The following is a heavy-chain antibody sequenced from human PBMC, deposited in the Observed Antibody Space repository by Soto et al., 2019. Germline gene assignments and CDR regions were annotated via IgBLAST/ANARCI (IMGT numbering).Heavy chain of an antibody. D-gene: IGHD3-3*01. CDR2: INPSGGST. CDR1: GYTFTSYY. Sequence: QVQLVQSGAEVKKPGASVKVSCKASGYTFTSYYMHWVRQAPGQGLEWMGIINPSGGSTSYAQKFQGRVTMTRDTSTSTVYMELSSLRSEDTAVYYCARGLRFLEWHPNWFDPWGQGTLVPVSS. CDR3: ARGLRFLEWHPNWFDP. V-gene: IGHV1-46*01. J-gene: IGHJ5*02.